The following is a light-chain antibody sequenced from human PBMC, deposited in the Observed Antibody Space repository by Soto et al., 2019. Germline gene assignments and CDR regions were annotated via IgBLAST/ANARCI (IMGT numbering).Light chain of an antibody. J-gene: IGKJ1*01. V-gene: IGKV1-39*01. CDR3: QQNYSTWT. CDR1: QSISSC. CDR2: AAS. Sequence: DIQMTQSPSSLSASVGDRVTISCRASQSISSCLNWCQQKPGKAPHLLINAASSVQSGVPSRFSVSGSGTDFTLTFSSLQPEDFATYYCQQNYSTWTCGQGTKGEIK.